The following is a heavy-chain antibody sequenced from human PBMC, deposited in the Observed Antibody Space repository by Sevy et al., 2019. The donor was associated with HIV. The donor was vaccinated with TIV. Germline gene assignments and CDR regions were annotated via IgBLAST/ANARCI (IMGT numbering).Heavy chain of an antibody. D-gene: IGHD2-2*02. CDR2: INPSGGST. CDR3: ARGKRDIAVVPAAIRVAPPSFDP. J-gene: IGHJ5*02. Sequence: ASVKVSCKASGYTFTSYYMHWVRQAPGQGLEWMGIINPSGGSTSYAQKFQGRVTMTRDTSTSTVHMELSSLRSEDTAVYYCARGKRDIAVVPAAIRVAPPSFDPWGQGTLVTVSS. CDR1: GYTFTSYY. V-gene: IGHV1-46*03.